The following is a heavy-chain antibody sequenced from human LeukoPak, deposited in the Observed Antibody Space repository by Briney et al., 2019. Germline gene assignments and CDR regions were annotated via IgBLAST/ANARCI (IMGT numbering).Heavy chain of an antibody. D-gene: IGHD1-14*01. CDR2: IYSGGST. V-gene: IGHV3-53*01. CDR1: GFTVSSNY. J-gene: IGHJ5*02. Sequence: GGSLRLSCAASGFTVSSNYMSWVRQAPGKGLEWVSVIYSGGSTYYADSVKGRFTISRDNSKNTLYLQMNSLRAEDTAAYYCARDRPGLQWFDPWGQGTLVTVSS. CDR3: ARDRPGLQWFDP.